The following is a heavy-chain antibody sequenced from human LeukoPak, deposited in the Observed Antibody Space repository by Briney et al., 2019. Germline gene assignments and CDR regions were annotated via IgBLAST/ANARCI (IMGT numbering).Heavy chain of an antibody. Sequence: SETLSLTCAVSGYSISSGYYWGWIRQPPGKGLEWIGSIYHSGSTYYNPSLKSRVTISVDTSKNQFSLKLSSVTAADTAVYYCARHLGDIVVLVAATSNWFDPWGQGTLVTVSS. D-gene: IGHD2-15*01. CDR1: GYSISSGYY. V-gene: IGHV4-38-2*01. CDR2: IYHSGST. J-gene: IGHJ5*02. CDR3: ARHLGDIVVLVAATSNWFDP.